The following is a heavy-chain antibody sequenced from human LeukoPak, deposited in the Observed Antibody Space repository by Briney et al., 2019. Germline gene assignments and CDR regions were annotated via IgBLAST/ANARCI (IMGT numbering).Heavy chain of an antibody. CDR2: IGAYNGNT. CDR3: ARDWAYCGGDCYSDY. J-gene: IGHJ4*02. Sequence: GASVKVSCKASGYTFTSYGISWVRQAPGQGLEWMGWIGAYNGNTNYAQKLQGRVTMTTDTSTSTAYMELRSLRSDDTAVYYCARDWAYCGGDCYSDYRGQGTLVTVSS. D-gene: IGHD2-21*01. V-gene: IGHV1-18*01. CDR1: GYTFTSYG.